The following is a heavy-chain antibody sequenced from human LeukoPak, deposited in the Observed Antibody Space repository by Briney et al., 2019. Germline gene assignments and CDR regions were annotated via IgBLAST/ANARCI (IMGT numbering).Heavy chain of an antibody. D-gene: IGHD1-26*01. Sequence: PGGSLRLSCAASGFIFSNYGMHWVRQAPGKGLEWLAFIKYDGSNKAMVDSVRGRFTISSDNSKNTLYLQMNSLRAEDTAVYYCAKDPKIGRDYYYMDVWGKGTTVIVSS. CDR3: AKDPKIGRDYYYMDV. CDR1: GFIFSNYG. CDR2: IKYDGSNK. V-gene: IGHV3-30*02. J-gene: IGHJ6*03.